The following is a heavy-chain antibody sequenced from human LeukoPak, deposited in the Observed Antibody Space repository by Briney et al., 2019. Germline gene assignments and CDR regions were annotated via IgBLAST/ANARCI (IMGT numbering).Heavy chain of an antibody. J-gene: IGHJ5*02. CDR1: GFTFSSYG. Sequence: PGGSLRLAWAASGFTFSSYGMHWVREAPGKGLEGVAGIWYDGSNKYYADSVKGRFTISRDNSKNTLYLQMNSLRADDTAVCYCARGDDYVWGSYRPIDPWGQGTLVTVSS. CDR2: IWYDGSNK. D-gene: IGHD3-16*02. V-gene: IGHV3-33*01. CDR3: ARGDDYVWGSYRPIDP.